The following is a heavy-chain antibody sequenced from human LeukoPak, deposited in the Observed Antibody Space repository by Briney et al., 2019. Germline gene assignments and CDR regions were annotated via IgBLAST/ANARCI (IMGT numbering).Heavy chain of an antibody. CDR1: GFTVSSNY. V-gene: IGHV3-53*01. CDR2: IYSGGST. CDR3: ARGTPRFPLDY. J-gene: IGHJ4*02. D-gene: IGHD1-1*01. Sequence: GGSLRLSCAASGFTVSSNYMSWVRQAPGKGLEWVSVIYSGGSTYYADSVKGRFTISRDNSKNTLYLQMNGLRAEDTAVYYCARGTPRFPLDYWGQGTLVTVSS.